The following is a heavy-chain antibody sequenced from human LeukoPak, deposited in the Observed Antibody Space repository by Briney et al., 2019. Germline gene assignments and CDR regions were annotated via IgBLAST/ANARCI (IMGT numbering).Heavy chain of an antibody. Sequence: GASVKVSCKASGYTFTSYDINWVRQATGQGLEWMGWMNPNSGNTGYAQKFQGRVTITADESTSTAYMELSSLRSEDTAVYYCASYIVPAANALADWFDPWGQGTLVTVSS. CDR1: GYTFTSYD. V-gene: IGHV1-8*01. J-gene: IGHJ5*02. CDR2: MNPNSGNT. D-gene: IGHD2-2*01. CDR3: ASYIVPAANALADWFDP.